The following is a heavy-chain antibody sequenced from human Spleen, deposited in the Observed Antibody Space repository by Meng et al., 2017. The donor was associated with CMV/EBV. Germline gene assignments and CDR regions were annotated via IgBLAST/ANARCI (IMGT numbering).Heavy chain of an antibody. CDR2: ISSSSSTI. V-gene: IGHV3-48*04. D-gene: IGHD3-3*01. CDR3: ARDPGNYDFWSGYFDY. J-gene: IGHJ4*02. CDR1: GFIFSTYG. Sequence: GESLKISCEASGFIFSTYGMNWVRQAPGKGLEWVSYISSSSSTIYYADSVKGRFTISRDNAKNSLYLQMNSLRAEDTAVYYCARDPGNYDFWSGYFDYWGQGTLVTVSS.